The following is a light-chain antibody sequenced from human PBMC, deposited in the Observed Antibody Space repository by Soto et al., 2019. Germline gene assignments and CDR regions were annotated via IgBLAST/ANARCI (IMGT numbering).Light chain of an antibody. Sequence: EMLMTQSPATLSVSPGERAALSRRASQSIGTSLAWYQQRPGQAPRLLISDASTRAAGIPARFSGSGAGTEFTLTISSLQSEDFAVYYCQNYNLWPWTVGQGPRVEIK. CDR2: DAS. V-gene: IGKV3-15*01. CDR3: QNYNLWPWT. CDR1: QSIGTS. J-gene: IGKJ1*01.